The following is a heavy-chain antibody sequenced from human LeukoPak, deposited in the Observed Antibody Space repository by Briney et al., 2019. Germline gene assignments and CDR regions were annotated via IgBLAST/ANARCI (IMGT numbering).Heavy chain of an antibody. Sequence: ASVKVSCKASNYPFTRYGISWVRQAPGQGLEWMGWMNPNSGNTGYAQKFQGRVTITRNTSISTAYMELSSLRSEDTAVYYCARAPYSSGGWYYFDYWGQGTLVTVSS. CDR1: NYPFTRYG. CDR2: MNPNSGNT. J-gene: IGHJ4*02. V-gene: IGHV1-8*03. D-gene: IGHD6-19*01. CDR3: ARAPYSSGGWYYFDY.